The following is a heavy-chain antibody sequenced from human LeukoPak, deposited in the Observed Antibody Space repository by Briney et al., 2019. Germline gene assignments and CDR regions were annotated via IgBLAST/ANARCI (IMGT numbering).Heavy chain of an antibody. CDR2: IYTSGST. D-gene: IGHD3-22*01. J-gene: IGHJ4*02. V-gene: IGHV4-4*07. Sequence: PSETLSLTCTVSGGSISSYYWSWIRQPAGKGREWVGRIYTSGSTNYNPSLKSRVTMSVDTSKNKFSLKLSSVTAADTAVYYCAREGYYYDSSGYYSSVYFDYWGQGTLVTVSS. CDR3: AREGYYYDSSGYYSSVYFDY. CDR1: GGSISSYY.